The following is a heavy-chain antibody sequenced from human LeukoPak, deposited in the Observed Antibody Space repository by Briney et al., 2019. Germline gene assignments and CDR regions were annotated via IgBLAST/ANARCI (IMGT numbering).Heavy chain of an antibody. CDR3: ARVGGATAVTMYFEY. CDR1: GLTLSGYS. Sequence: GGSLRLSCVLSGLTLSGYSMIWVRQAPGKGLEWLSFMTTSGNTIFYAESVKDRFTISRDNAKKSLYLQMNSLRDEDTAVYYCARVGGATAVTMYFEYWGQGTLVTVSS. J-gene: IGHJ4*02. D-gene: IGHD1-26*01. V-gene: IGHV3-48*02. CDR2: MTTSGNTI.